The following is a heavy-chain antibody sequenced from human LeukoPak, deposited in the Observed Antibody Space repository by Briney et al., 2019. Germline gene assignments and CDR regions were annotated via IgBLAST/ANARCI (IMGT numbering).Heavy chain of an antibody. CDR1: GGSISSYY. CDR2: IYTSGST. J-gene: IGHJ4*02. Sequence: SETLSLTCTVSGGSISSYYWSWIRQPAGTGLEWIGRIYTSGSTNYNPSLKSRVTMSVDTSKNQFSLKLSSVTAADTAVYYCARDPDYYDSSGFDYWGQGTLVTVSS. V-gene: IGHV4-4*07. CDR3: ARDPDYYDSSGFDY. D-gene: IGHD3-22*01.